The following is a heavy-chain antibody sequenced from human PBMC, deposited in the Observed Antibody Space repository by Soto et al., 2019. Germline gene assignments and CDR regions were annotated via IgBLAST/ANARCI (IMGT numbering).Heavy chain of an antibody. CDR3: ARDNPPMGV. V-gene: IGHV1-3*01. CDR1: GYTFTSYA. J-gene: IGHJ6*02. Sequence: ASVKVSCKASGYTFTSYAMHWVRQAPGQRLEWMGWINAGNSNTKYAQKLQGRVTMTTDTSTSTAYMELRSLRSDDTAVYYCARDNPPMGVWGQGTTVTVS. CDR2: INAGNSNT.